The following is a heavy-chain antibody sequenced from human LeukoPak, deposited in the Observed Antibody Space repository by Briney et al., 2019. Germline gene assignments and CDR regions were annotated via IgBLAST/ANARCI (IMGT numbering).Heavy chain of an antibody. CDR3: ARGTGDSGSYFPWLDY. D-gene: IGHD1-26*01. CDR1: GFTFSSYA. V-gene: IGHV3-23*01. J-gene: IGHJ4*02. Sequence: GGSLRLSCAASGFTFSSYAMSWVRQAPGKGLEWVSAISGSGGSTYYADSVKGRFTISRDNSKNTLYLQMNSLRSEDTAVYYCARGTGDSGSYFPWLDYWGQGTLVTVSS. CDR2: ISGSGGST.